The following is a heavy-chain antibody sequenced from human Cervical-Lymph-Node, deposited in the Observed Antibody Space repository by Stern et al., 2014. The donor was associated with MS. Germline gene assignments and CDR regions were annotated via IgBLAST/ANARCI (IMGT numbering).Heavy chain of an antibody. CDR2: INPNSGDT. CDR1: GYTFSGYF. Sequence: QLVQSGTEVKKPGASVTVSCKASGYTFSGYFVEWVRQAPGQGLEWMGRINPNSGDTNYAQRFQGRVTMTRDSSISTAYMELSSLTSDDTAIYYCARVGGSEGYWGQGTLVTVSS. J-gene: IGHJ4*02. V-gene: IGHV1-2*06. CDR3: ARVGGSEGY. D-gene: IGHD1-26*01.